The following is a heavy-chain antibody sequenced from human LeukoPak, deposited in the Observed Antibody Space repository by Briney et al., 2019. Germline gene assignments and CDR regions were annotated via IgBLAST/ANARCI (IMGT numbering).Heavy chain of an antibody. D-gene: IGHD3-3*02. J-gene: IGHJ4*02. V-gene: IGHV1-69*13. CDR1: GYTFTSYD. Sequence: GASVKVSCKASGYTFTSYDINWVRQAPGQGLEWMGGIIPIFGTANYAQKFQGRVTITADESTSTAYMELSSLRSEDTAVYYCARVGFLEWLFFDYWGQGTLVTVSS. CDR3: ARVGFLEWLFFDY. CDR2: IIPIFGTA.